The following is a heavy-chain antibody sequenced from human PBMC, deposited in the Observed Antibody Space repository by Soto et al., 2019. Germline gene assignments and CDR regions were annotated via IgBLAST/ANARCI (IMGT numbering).Heavy chain of an antibody. J-gene: IGHJ5*02. V-gene: IGHV1-69*06. D-gene: IGHD3-22*01. CDR2: IIPIFGTA. CDR1: GGTFSSYA. CDR3: ARVLVAAYLVVHEFDP. Sequence: ASVKVSCKASGGTFSSYAISWVRQAPGQGLEWMGGIIPIFGTANYAQKFQGRVTITADKSTSTAYMELSSLRSEDTAVYYCARVLVAAYLVVHEFDPWGQGTPVTVSS.